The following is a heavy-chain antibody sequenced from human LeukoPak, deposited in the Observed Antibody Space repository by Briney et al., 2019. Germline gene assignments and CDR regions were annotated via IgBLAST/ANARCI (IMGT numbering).Heavy chain of an antibody. J-gene: IGHJ4*02. D-gene: IGHD2-21*01. V-gene: IGHV4-4*09. CDR2: INTKGET. Sequence: SEALSLTCTVSGVSMSAYQWSWVRQSPGKGLEWIGCINTKGETSYNPSLKSRVTTSVDTSKSQFSLRLTSVTAADTAVYYCATSNDAKIAPFDHWGQGAPVTVSS. CDR3: ATSNDAKIAPFDH. CDR1: GVSMSAYQ.